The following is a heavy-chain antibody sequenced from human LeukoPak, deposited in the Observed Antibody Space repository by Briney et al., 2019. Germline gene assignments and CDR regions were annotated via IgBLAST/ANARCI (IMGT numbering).Heavy chain of an antibody. V-gene: IGHV4-59*01. Sequence: SETLSLTCTVSGGSISSNYWTWIRQPPGKGLEWIGNINYSGNTNYNPSLKSRVTISVDMSKNQFSLRLGSVTAADTAVYYCARDLATAFDYWGQGTLVAVSS. D-gene: IGHD5-24*01. CDR1: GGSISSNY. CDR3: ARDLATAFDY. CDR2: INYSGNT. J-gene: IGHJ4*02.